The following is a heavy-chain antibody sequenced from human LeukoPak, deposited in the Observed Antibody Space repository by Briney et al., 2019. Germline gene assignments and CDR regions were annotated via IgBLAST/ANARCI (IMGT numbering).Heavy chain of an antibody. CDR3: ARMFYGEYYDY. D-gene: IGHD4-17*01. Sequence: SGPTLVKPTQTLTLTCTFSRFSFDTSGMCVSWIRQPPGKALEWLARIDWDDDKYYNKSLKTRLTISKDTSKNQVVMTMTNMNSVDTATYYCARMFYGEYYDYWGQGTLVTVSP. J-gene: IGHJ4*02. CDR1: RFSFDTSGMC. CDR2: IDWDDDK. V-gene: IGHV2-70*11.